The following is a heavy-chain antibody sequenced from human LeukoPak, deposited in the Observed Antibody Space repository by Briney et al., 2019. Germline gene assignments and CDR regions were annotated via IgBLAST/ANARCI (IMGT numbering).Heavy chain of an antibody. D-gene: IGHD4-23*01. CDR1: GYSFTSYW. V-gene: IGHV5-10-1*01. CDR3: ARHVGNDYYYYGMDV. J-gene: IGHJ6*02. CDR2: IDPSDSYT. Sequence: GESLRISCKGSGYSFTSYWISWVRQMPGKGLEWMGRIDPSDSYTNYSPSFQGHVTISADKSISTAYLQWSSLKASDTAMYYCARHVGNDYYYYGMDVWGQGTTVTVSS.